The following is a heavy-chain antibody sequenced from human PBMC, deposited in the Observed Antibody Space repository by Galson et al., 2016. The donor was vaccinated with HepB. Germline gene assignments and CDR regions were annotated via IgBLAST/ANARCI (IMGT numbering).Heavy chain of an antibody. Sequence: SLRLSCAASGYIFRTYPMHWVRQAPGKGLEWVAVISSDGSNEWYADSVKGRFTISRDNSQNPLSLQMSSLRPEDTAAYYCAREAERWNYLDYWGQGALVTVSS. CDR2: ISSDGSNE. V-gene: IGHV3-30*04. CDR3: AREAERWNYLDY. CDR1: GYIFRTYP. D-gene: IGHD5-24*01. J-gene: IGHJ4*02.